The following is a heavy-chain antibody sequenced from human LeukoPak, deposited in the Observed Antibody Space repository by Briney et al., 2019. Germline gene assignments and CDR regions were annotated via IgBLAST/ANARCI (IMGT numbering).Heavy chain of an antibody. Sequence: SQTLSLTCTVSAGSINSGDYYWSWIRQPAGKGLEWIGRIYSPGTNYNYNPSVKSRVTISIDTSKNQFSLKLTSVTAADTAVYYCARGIGTSYDSSRDSFDIWGQGTMVTVSS. CDR3: ARGIGTSYDSSRDSFDI. CDR2: IYSPGT. V-gene: IGHV4-61*02. CDR1: AGSINSGDYY. D-gene: IGHD3-22*01. J-gene: IGHJ3*02.